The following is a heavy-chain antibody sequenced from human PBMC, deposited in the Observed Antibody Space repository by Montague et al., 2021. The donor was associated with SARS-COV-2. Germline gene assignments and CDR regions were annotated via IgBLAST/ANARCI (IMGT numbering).Heavy chain of an antibody. V-gene: IGHV4-31*03. J-gene: IGHJ3*02. CDR1: GGSISSGGYY. CDR2: IYYSGST. Sequence: TLSLTCTVSGGSISSGGYYWSWIRQHPGKGLVWIGYIYYSGSTYYNPSLKSRVTISVDTSKNQFSLKLSSVTAADTAVYYCARARITMIVVVDAFDIWGQGTMVTVSS. D-gene: IGHD3-22*01. CDR3: ARARITMIVVVDAFDI.